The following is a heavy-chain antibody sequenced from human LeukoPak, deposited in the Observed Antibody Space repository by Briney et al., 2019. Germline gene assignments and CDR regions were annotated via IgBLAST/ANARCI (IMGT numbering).Heavy chain of an antibody. CDR1: GGTFSSYA. V-gene: IGHV1-69*06. Sequence: ASVKVSCKASGGTFSSYAISWVRQAPAQGLEWMGRIIPIFGTANYAQKFQGRVTITADKSTSTAYMELSSLRSEDTAVYYCAREPSGSYYSLDYWGQGTLVTVSS. J-gene: IGHJ4*02. D-gene: IGHD1-26*01. CDR2: IIPIFGTA. CDR3: AREPSGSYYSLDY.